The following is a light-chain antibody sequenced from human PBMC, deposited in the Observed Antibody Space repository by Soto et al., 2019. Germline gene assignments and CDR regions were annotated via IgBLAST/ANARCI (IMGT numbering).Light chain of an antibody. CDR2: SNN. Sequence: QYLLTQSPSASLTPGQRVTISCSGSSSNIGSNTVNWYQQLPGTAPKLLIYSNNQRPSGVPDRFSGSKSGTSASLAISGLQSEDEADYYCAAWDDSLNGYVFGTGTKVTVL. V-gene: IGLV1-44*01. J-gene: IGLJ1*01. CDR3: AAWDDSLNGYV. CDR1: SSNIGSNT.